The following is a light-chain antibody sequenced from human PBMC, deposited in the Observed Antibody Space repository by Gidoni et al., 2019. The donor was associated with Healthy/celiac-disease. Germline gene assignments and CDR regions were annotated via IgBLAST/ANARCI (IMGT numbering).Light chain of an antibody. CDR1: QSVSSY. CDR3: QQRSNWPLT. CDR2: DAS. V-gene: IGKV3-11*01. Sequence: IVLTQSPATLSLSPGERATLSCRASQSVSSYLAWYQQKPGQAPRLLIYDASHRATGIPARFSGSGSGTDFTLTISSLEPEDFAVYYCQQRSNWPLTFXGXTKVEIK. J-gene: IGKJ4*01.